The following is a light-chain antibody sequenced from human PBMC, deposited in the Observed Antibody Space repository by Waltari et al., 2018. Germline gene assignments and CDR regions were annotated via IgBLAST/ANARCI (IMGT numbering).Light chain of an antibody. Sequence: QAVVTQESSLTVSPGGTVTLTCGSSTGAVTSGHYPYWFQQTPGQVPRTLIYDTSTKHSWTPARFSGSLLGGKAALTLSGAQPEDEAEYYCLLSYSGARVFGGGTKLTVL. V-gene: IGLV7-46*01. CDR1: TGAVTSGHY. CDR3: LLSYSGARV. J-gene: IGLJ3*02. CDR2: DTS.